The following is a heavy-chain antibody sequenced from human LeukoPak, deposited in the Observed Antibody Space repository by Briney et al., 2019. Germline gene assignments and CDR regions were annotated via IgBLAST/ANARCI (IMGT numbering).Heavy chain of an antibody. CDR1: GYTFTGYY. Sequence: ASVKVSCMASGYTFTGYYMHWVRQAPGQGLEWMGWINPNSGGTNYAQKFQGRVTMTRDTSISTAYMELSRLRSDDTAVYYCARENRIAAAGNIDYWGQGTLDTVSS. V-gene: IGHV1-2*02. CDR2: INPNSGGT. J-gene: IGHJ4*02. CDR3: ARENRIAAAGNIDY. D-gene: IGHD6-13*01.